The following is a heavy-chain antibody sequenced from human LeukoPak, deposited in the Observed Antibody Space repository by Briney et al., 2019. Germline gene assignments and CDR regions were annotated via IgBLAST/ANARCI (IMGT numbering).Heavy chain of an antibody. CDR1: EFTFSSYS. CDR3: ARSATEDTAMVVDY. D-gene: IGHD5-18*01. V-gene: IGHV3-21*01. CDR2: ISSSSSYI. J-gene: IGHJ4*02. Sequence: GGSLRLSCAASEFTFSSYSMNWVRQAPGKGLEWVSSISSSSSYIYYADSVKGRFTISRDNAKNSLYLQMNSLRAEDTAVYYCARSATEDTAMVVDYWGQGTLVTVSS.